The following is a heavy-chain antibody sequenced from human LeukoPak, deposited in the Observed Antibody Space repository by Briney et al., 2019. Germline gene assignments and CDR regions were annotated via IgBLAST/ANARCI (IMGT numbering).Heavy chain of an antibody. J-gene: IGHJ6*02. V-gene: IGHV1-2*02. CDR3: ARGQGFRSTYYYYYGMDV. CDR1: GYTFTGYY. Sequence: ASVKVSCKASGYTFTGYYMHLVRQAPGQGLEWMGWINPNSGGTNYAQKFQGRVTMTRDTSISTAYMELSRLRSDDTAVYYCARGQGFRSTYYYYYGMDVWGQGTTVTVSS. D-gene: IGHD2-2*01. CDR2: INPNSGGT.